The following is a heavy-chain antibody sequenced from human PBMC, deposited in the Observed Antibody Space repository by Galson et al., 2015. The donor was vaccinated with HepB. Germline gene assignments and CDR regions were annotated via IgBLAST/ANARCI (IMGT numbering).Heavy chain of an antibody. CDR2: ISSSSSYI. CDR1: GFTFSSYS. J-gene: IGHJ4*02. V-gene: IGHV3-21*01. D-gene: IGHD5-12*01. Sequence: SLRHSCAASGFTFSSYSMNWVRQAPGKGLEWVSSISSSSSYIYYADSVKGRFTISRDNAKNSLYLQMNSLRAEDTAVYYCATVHPLRKDIVATINELPSDYWGQGTLVTVPS. CDR3: ATVHPLRKDIVATINELPSDY.